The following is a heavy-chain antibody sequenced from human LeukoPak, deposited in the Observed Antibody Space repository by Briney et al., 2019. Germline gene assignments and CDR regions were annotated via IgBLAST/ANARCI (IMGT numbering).Heavy chain of an antibody. CDR1: GYTFTGYY. CDR2: INPNSGGT. V-gene: IGHV1-2*02. Sequence: ASVKVSCKASGYTFTGYYMHWVRQAPGQGLEWMGWINPNSGGTNYAQKFQGRVTMTRDTSISTAYMEVSRLTSDDTAVYYCARGAPRLAAPPGVDYWGQGTPVAVSS. D-gene: IGHD6-6*01. J-gene: IGHJ4*02. CDR3: ARGAPRLAAPPGVDY.